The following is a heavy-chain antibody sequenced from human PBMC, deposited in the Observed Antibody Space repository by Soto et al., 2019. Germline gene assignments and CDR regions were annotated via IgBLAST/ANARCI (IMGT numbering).Heavy chain of an antibody. CDR1: GFTFSSYG. CDR3: ARDQGRGYNYGFDY. D-gene: IGHD5-18*01. J-gene: IGHJ4*02. V-gene: IGHV3-33*01. CDR2: IWYDGSNK. Sequence: GGSLRLSCAASGFTFSSYGMHWVRQAPGKGLQWVAVIWYDGSNKYYADSVKGRFTISRDNSKNTLYLQMNSLRAEDTAVYYCARDQGRGYNYGFDYWGQGTLVTV.